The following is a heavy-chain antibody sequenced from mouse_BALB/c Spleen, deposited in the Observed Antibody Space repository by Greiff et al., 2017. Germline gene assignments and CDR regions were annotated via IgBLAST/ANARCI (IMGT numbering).Heavy chain of an antibody. CDR2: INPGSGGT. CDR1: GYAFTNYL. J-gene: IGHJ4*01. V-gene: IGHV1-54*01. CDR3: ARGGYAMDY. Sequence: QVQLQQSGAELVRPGTSVKVSCKASGYAFTNYLLEWVKQRPGQGLEWIGVINPGSGGTNYNEKFKGKATLTADKSSSTAYMQLSSLTSDDSAVYFCARGGYAMDYWGQGTSVTVSS.